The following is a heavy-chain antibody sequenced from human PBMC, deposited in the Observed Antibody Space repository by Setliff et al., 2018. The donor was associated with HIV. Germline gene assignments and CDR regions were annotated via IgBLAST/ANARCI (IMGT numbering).Heavy chain of an antibody. CDR2: ISAGGGST. CDR1: GFTFSNYS. CDR3: AKIGWRVVVGATIDY. D-gene: IGHD2-15*01. V-gene: IGHV3-23*01. J-gene: IGHJ4*02. Sequence: TGGSLRLSCAASGFTFSNYSMNWVRQTPGKGLEWVSSISAGGGSTYYADSVKGRFTISRDNSKYTLYLQMNRLRAEDTAVYYCAKIGWRVVVGATIDYWGQGTLVTVSS.